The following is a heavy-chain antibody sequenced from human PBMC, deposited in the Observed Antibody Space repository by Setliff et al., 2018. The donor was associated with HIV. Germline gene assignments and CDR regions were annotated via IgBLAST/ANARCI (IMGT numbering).Heavy chain of an antibody. Sequence: SETLSLTCTASGDSMSRHYWSWIRQPPGKGLEFIGNIYSNGNTKYNPSLKSRVIMSVDMSNHQVSLGLSSVTAADTAVYYCARAGDYYDSGGYLTRGPAALDLWGQGTLVTVSS. J-gene: IGHJ3*01. CDR2: IYSNGNT. CDR1: GDSMSRHY. D-gene: IGHD3-22*01. V-gene: IGHV4-59*08. CDR3: ARAGDYYDSGGYLTRGPAALDL.